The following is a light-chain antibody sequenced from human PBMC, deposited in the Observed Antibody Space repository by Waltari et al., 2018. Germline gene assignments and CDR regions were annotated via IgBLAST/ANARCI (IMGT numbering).Light chain of an antibody. Sequence: EIVLKQSPATLSLSPGDRATLSCRASQSVRNYLAWYRQKPGQAPRLLIYDASERAPGIPARFSGSGSGTDFTLTISSLEPDDFAVYYCQHRHNWPPTFTFGQGTKLEVK. CDR3: QHRHNWPPTFT. V-gene: IGKV3-11*01. CDR2: DAS. J-gene: IGKJ2*01. CDR1: QSVRNY.